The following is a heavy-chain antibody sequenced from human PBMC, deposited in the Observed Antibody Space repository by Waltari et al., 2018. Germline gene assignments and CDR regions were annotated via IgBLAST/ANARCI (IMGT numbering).Heavy chain of an antibody. CDR2: IYTRGST. CDR3: AREGSFRGSGSSNAFDI. CDR1: GGPITRGSSY. Sequence: QVQLQESGPGLVQPSQTLSLTCTVSGGPITRGSSYWSCIRLPAGKGLEWIGRIYTRGSTNYNPSLKSRVTISVDTSKNQFSLKLSSVTAADTAVYYCAREGSFRGSGSSNAFDIWGQGTMVTVSS. D-gene: IGHD3-10*01. V-gene: IGHV4-61*02. J-gene: IGHJ3*02.